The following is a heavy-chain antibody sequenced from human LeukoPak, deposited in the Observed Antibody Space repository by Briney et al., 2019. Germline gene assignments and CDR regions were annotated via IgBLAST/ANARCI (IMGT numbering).Heavy chain of an antibody. Sequence: ASVKVSCKAYGYTFSDYFIHWMRQAPGQGLEWMGWISPKNGVTRYAQKFQGRVTMTRDTSINTAYMEVSSLKSDDTAVYYCARGPNHGAFDIWAKGQWSPSLQ. CDR3: ARGPNHGAFDI. J-gene: IGHJ3*02. CDR2: ISPKNGVT. CDR1: GYTFSDYF. V-gene: IGHV1-2*02.